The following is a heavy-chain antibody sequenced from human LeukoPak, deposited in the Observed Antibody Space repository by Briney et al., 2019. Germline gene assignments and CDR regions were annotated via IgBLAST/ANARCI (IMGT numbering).Heavy chain of an antibody. CDR1: GGSISSGGYY. J-gene: IGHJ6*02. CDR2: IYYSGST. V-gene: IGHV4-31*03. Sequence: SETLSLTCTVSGGSISSGGYYWSWIRQHPGKGLEWIGYIYYSGSTYYNPSLKSRVTISVDTSKNQLSLKLSSVTAADTAVYYCARHRSYYYGMDVWGQGTTVTVSS. CDR3: ARHRSYYYGMDV.